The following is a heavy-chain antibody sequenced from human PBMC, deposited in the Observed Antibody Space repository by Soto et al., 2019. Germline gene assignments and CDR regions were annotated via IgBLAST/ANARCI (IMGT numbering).Heavy chain of an antibody. CDR3: ATELGENPASPFDA. V-gene: IGHV1-69*01. Sequence: QVQLVQSGADVKTPGSSVKVSCQASGVTFSSETLGWVRQAPGQGLEWVGGIIPLFGTASYAQKFKGRVTITADESTSTVYMELSSLRSDDTAVYFCATELGENPASPFDAWGQGTLVTVSS. CDR1: GVTFSSET. CDR2: IIPLFGTA. J-gene: IGHJ4*02. D-gene: IGHD3-10*01.